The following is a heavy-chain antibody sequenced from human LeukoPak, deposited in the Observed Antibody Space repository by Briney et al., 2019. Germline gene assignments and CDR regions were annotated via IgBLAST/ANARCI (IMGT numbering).Heavy chain of an antibody. D-gene: IGHD3-10*01. Sequence: GESLRLSCRASGFTFSSSSMSWLRQAPGKGLEWVSSISSSSDYIYYTDSVKGRFTISRDNTKNSLYLQMNSLRAEDMGVYYCASATRGGYFGYWGQGTLVTVSS. CDR2: ISSSSDYI. J-gene: IGHJ4*02. V-gene: IGHV3-21*01. CDR1: GFTFSSSS. CDR3: ASATRGGYFGY.